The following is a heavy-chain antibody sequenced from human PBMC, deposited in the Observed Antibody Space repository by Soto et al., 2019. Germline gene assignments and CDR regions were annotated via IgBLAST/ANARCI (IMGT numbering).Heavy chain of an antibody. D-gene: IGHD6-19*01. CDR3: EKGRTIGQWSKTFEY. J-gene: IGHJ4*02. Sequence: PGGSLRLSCAASGFTFSSYAMSWVRQAPGKGLEWVSAISGSGGSTYYADAVKGRFTISGDNSKNTLYLQMNSLRAEDTAVYYCEKGRTIGQWSKTFEYWGQGTLVTVSS. CDR1: GFTFSSYA. CDR2: ISGSGGST. V-gene: IGHV3-23*01.